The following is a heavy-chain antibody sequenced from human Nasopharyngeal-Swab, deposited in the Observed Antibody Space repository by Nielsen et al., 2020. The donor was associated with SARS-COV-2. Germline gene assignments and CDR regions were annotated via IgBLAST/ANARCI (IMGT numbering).Heavy chain of an antibody. D-gene: IGHD4-17*01. CDR2: VSNDGTIT. J-gene: IGHJ4*02. CDR3: ARDAPAHYGAFY. CDR1: GFIFSSYS. V-gene: IGHV3-30-3*01. Sequence: GESLKISCAASGFIFSSYSMHWVRQAPGEGLEWVAVVSNDGTITYYGDSVKGRFSISRDSSKNTLYLQMDSLRGEDTAVYYCARDAPAHYGAFYWGRGTLVTVSS.